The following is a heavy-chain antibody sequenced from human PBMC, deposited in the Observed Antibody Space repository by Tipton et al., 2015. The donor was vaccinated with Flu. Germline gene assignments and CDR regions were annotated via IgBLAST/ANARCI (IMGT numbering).Heavy chain of an antibody. J-gene: IGHJ2*01. CDR2: IYYSGST. CDR3: ARVSSSSSWSQDWYFDL. D-gene: IGHD6-13*01. CDR1: GGSISSYY. V-gene: IGHV4-59*01. Sequence: LRLSCTVSGGSISSYYWSWIRQPPGKGLEWIGYIYYSGSTNYNPSLKSRVTISVDTSKNQFSLKLSSVTAADTAVSYCARVSSSSSWSQDWYFDLWGRGTLVTVSS.